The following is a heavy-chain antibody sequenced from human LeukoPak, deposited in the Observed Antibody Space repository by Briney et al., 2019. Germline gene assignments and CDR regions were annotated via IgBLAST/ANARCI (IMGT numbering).Heavy chain of an antibody. J-gene: IGHJ6*02. CDR2: ISDSGGST. V-gene: IGHV3-64D*09. Sequence: GGSLRLSCAASGFAVSNNYMSWVRQAPGKGLEYVSAISDSGGSTYYADSVKGRFTISRDNSKNTLYLQMSSLRAEDTAVYFCVRGYSFGPYGMDVWGQGTTVTVSS. CDR1: GFAVSNNY. D-gene: IGHD2-15*01. CDR3: VRGYSFGPYGMDV.